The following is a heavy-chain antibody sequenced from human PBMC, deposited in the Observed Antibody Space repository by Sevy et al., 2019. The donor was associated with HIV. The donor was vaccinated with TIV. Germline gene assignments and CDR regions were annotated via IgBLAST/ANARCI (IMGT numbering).Heavy chain of an antibody. V-gene: IGHV4-39*01. CDR1: GGSIVSSSYY. J-gene: IGHJ6*02. CDR2: IYYNGHT. Sequence: SETLSLTCSVSGGSIVSSSYYWNWIRQPPGKGLEWIGSIYYNGHTYYNPSLRSRLTISIDTSKNQFYLTLSSVTAADTSIYYCARSAAGHEYYYGLDVWGQGATVTVSS. CDR3: ARSAAGHEYYYGLDV. D-gene: IGHD6-13*01.